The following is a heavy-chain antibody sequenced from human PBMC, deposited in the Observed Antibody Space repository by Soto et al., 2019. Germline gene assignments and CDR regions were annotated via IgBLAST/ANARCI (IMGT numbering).Heavy chain of an antibody. V-gene: IGHV4-59*12. CDR3: ARDKIAAANYYYYYYGMDV. CDR2: IYYSGST. J-gene: IGHJ6*02. Sequence: SETLSLTCTVSGGSISSYYWSWIRQPPGKGLEWIGYIYYSGSTDYNPSLKSRVTISVDKSKNQFSLKLSSVTAADTAVYYCARDKIAAANYYYYYYGMDVWGQGTTVTVSS. CDR1: GGSISSYY. D-gene: IGHD6-13*01.